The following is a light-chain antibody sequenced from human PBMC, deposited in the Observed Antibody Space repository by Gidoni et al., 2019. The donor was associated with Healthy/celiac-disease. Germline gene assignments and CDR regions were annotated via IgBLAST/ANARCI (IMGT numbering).Light chain of an antibody. CDR1: RSNIGSNY. V-gene: IGLV1-47*01. CDR3: AAWDDSLSAYVV. Sequence: QSVRTQPPSASGTPGQRVTISCSGSRSNIGSNYVYWYQQLPGTAPKLLIYRNNQRPSGVPDRFSGSKSGTSASLAISGLRSEDEADYYCAAWDDSLSAYVVFGGGTKLTVL. J-gene: IGLJ2*01. CDR2: RNN.